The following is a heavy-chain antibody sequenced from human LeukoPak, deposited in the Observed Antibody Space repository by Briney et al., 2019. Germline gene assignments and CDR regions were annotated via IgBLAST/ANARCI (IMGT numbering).Heavy chain of an antibody. Sequence: GGSLRLSCAASGFTFSSYGMSWVRQAPGKGLEWVSAISGSGGSTYCADSVKGRFTISRDNSKNTLYLQMNSLRAEDTAVYYCAREGQDIVVVPAAISTVNYFDYWGQGTLVTVSS. CDR3: AREGQDIVVVPAAISTVNYFDY. J-gene: IGHJ4*02. CDR1: GFTFSSYG. D-gene: IGHD2-2*02. V-gene: IGHV3-23*01. CDR2: ISGSGGST.